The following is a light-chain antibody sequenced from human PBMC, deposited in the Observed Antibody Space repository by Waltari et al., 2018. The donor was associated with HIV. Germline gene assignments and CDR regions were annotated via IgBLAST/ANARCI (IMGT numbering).Light chain of an antibody. CDR1: SSDAGDYKY. Sequence: QSALTQPRSVSGSPGQSVTISCTGTSSDAGDYKYVSWYQNHPGKAPKLIIYDGTERPSGVPDRFSGSKSGNTASLTISGLQAEDEADYFCCSHAGTSSFVIFGGGTKLTVL. CDR3: CSHAGTSSFVI. J-gene: IGLJ2*01. CDR2: DGT. V-gene: IGLV2-11*01.